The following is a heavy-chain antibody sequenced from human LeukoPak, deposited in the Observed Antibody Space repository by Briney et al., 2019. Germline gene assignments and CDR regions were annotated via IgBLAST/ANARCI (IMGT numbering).Heavy chain of an antibody. CDR1: GFTFSTSA. V-gene: IGHV3-23*01. D-gene: IGHD2-15*01. J-gene: IGHJ4*02. CDR2: FSHIGTHK. CDR3: ARQRVDRTAWYSGRPCFGY. Sequence: GGSLRLSCAASGFTFSTSAMSWVRQSPGKGLEWVSSFSHIGTHKYYADSVKGLFAISRDNSKNTLYLQMNRVRAEDTAIYYCARQRVDRTAWYSGRPCFGYWGEGVLVTVSS.